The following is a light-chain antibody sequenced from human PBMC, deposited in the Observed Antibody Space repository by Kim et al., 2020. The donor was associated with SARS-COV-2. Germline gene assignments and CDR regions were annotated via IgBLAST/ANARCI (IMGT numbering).Light chain of an antibody. CDR2: GAS. J-gene: IGKJ4*01. Sequence: VSPGERATLTCRASQSVGRSLVWYQQKRGQAPRLLIYGASTRATNIPARFSGSGSGTDFSLTISSLQSEDFAVYYCQQNNNWPLTFGGGTKVEIK. V-gene: IGKV3-15*01. CDR3: QQNNNWPLT. CDR1: QSVGRS.